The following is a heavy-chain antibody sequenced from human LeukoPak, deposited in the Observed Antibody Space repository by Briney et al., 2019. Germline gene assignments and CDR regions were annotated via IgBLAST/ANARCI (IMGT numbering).Heavy chain of an antibody. Sequence: GGSLTLSCALSGFTFSSYAMQWVRQARGKGLEWVAVIPYDGGNKYYAASEKGRFTISRDNSKNTQYLQMNSLGAEDTAVYYGARDGGYSCLDYWGQGTLVTVSS. D-gene: IGHD5-12*01. CDR1: GFTFSSYA. CDR3: ARDGGYSCLDY. V-gene: IGHV3-30*04. CDR2: IPYDGGNK. J-gene: IGHJ4*02.